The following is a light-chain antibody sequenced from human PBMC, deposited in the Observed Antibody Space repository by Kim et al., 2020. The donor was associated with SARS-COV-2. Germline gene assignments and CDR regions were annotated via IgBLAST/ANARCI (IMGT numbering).Light chain of an antibody. Sequence: SSELTQDPAVCVALGQTVRITCQGDSLRNFFASWIQQKPGQAPTLVIYGKNNRPSGIPDRFSGSSSGNTASLTITGAQAEDEADYYCFSRDSSGTNLFGAGTKVTVL. V-gene: IGLV3-19*01. J-gene: IGLJ1*01. CDR2: GKN. CDR1: SLRNFF. CDR3: FSRDSSGTNL.